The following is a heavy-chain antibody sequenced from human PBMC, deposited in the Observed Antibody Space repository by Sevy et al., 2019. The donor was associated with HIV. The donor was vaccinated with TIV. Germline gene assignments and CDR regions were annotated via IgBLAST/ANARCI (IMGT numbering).Heavy chain of an antibody. CDR3: ARDDLRYLDY. V-gene: IGHV4-59*01. J-gene: IGHJ4*02. CDR1: GGSISSYY. D-gene: IGHD1-20*01. Sequence: SETLSLTCTVSGGSISSYYWSWIRQPPGKGLEWIGYIYYSGSTNYNPSLKSRVTISVDTSKNQFSLKLSSVTAADMAVYYCARDDLRYLDYWGQGTLVTVSS. CDR2: IYYSGST.